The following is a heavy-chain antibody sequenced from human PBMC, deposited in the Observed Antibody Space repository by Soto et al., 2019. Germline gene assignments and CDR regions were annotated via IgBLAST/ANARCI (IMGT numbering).Heavy chain of an antibody. Sequence: VQLVESGGGVVQPGRSLRLSCAASGFTLSSYAVHWFRQAPGKGLEWVAVISYDGSNKYYADSVKGRFTISRDNSKNTLYLQMNSLRAEDTAVYYCARDHRYYDFWSGYYAPDWYFDLWGRGTLVTVSS. CDR1: GFTLSSYA. CDR3: ARDHRYYDFWSGYYAPDWYFDL. D-gene: IGHD3-3*01. J-gene: IGHJ2*01. CDR2: ISYDGSNK. V-gene: IGHV3-30-3*01.